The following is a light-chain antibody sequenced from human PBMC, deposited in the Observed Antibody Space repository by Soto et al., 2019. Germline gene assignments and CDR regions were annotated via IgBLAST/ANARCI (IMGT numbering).Light chain of an antibody. V-gene: IGKV1-5*03. CDR3: QQYNSYPIT. Sequence: TCGASQSISSWLAWYQQKPGKAPKLLIYKASSLESGVPSRFSGSGSGTEFTLTISCLQPDDFAPYYCQQYNSYPITFGQGTRLEIK. CDR1: QSISSW. J-gene: IGKJ5*01. CDR2: KAS.